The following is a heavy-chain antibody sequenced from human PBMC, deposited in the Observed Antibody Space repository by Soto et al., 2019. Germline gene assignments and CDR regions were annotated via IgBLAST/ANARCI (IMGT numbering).Heavy chain of an antibody. D-gene: IGHD3-3*01. V-gene: IGHV4-34*01. J-gene: IGHJ6*02. CDR1: GGSFSGYY. CDR2: INHSGST. CDR3: ARSSTLNYDFWSGRYSGYYYYGMDV. Sequence: PSETLSLTCAVYGGSFSGYYWSWIRQPPGKGLEWIGEINHSGSTNYNPSLKGRVTISVDTSKNQFSLKLSSVTAADTAVYYCARSSTLNYDFWSGRYSGYYYYGMDVWGQGTTVTVSS.